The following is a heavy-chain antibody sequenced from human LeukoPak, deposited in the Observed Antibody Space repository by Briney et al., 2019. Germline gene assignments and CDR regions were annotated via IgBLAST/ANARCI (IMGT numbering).Heavy chain of an antibody. CDR2: FDPEDGET. V-gene: IGHV1-24*01. Sequence: APVNVSCKVSGYTLTELSMHWVRQAPGKGLEWMGGFDPEDGETIYAQKFQGRVTMTEDTSTDTAYMELSSLRSEDTAVYYCATWPMIVVAFDCWGQGPSVTVSS. D-gene: IGHD3-22*01. CDR3: ATWPMIVVAFDC. J-gene: IGHJ4*02. CDR1: GYTLTELS.